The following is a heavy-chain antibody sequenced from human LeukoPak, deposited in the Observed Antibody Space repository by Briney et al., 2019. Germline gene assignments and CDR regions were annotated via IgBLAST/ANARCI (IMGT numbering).Heavy chain of an antibody. V-gene: IGHV3-53*01. CDR3: ATRPSLVGGIGV. CDR1: GFTVNSNY. D-gene: IGHD1-26*01. CDR2: LYRGGNT. Sequence: GGSLRLSCAASGFTVNSNYMSWVRQAPGQGRGWVSLLYRGGNTYYADSVKGRFTISRDDSKNTLYLQMNSARADDSADDNCATRPSLVGGIGVRGQGTMVTFSS. J-gene: IGHJ3*01.